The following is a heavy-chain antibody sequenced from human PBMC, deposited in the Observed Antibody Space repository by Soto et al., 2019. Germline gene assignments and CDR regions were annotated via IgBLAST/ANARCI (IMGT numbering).Heavy chain of an antibody. CDR2: INSNNGNT. V-gene: IGHV1-18*01. Sequence: QVQLVQSGAEVKRPGASVKVSCKASGYTFTSYGISWVRQAPGQGLEWMGWINSNNGNTDYAQMLQGRLTMTTDTSTTTVYMELRSLRSDDTAVYFCARDTPSLQTTGGIDYWGQGTLVTVSS. CDR1: GYTFTSYG. D-gene: IGHD7-27*01. CDR3: ARDTPSLQTTGGIDY. J-gene: IGHJ4*02.